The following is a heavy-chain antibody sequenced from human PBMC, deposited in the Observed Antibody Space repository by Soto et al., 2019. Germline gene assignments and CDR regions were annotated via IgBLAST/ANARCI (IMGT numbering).Heavy chain of an antibody. CDR2: ISYSGGT. Sequence: SETLSLTCTVSGGSISSGGYYWSWVRQHPGKGLEWIGFISYSGGTYYNPSLKSRVAISVDTSKNHFSLKLNSVTAADTAVYYCARRLNYGDYYFDCWGQGTLVTVSS. V-gene: IGHV4-31*03. CDR1: GGSISSGGYY. J-gene: IGHJ4*02. D-gene: IGHD4-17*01. CDR3: ARRLNYGDYYFDC.